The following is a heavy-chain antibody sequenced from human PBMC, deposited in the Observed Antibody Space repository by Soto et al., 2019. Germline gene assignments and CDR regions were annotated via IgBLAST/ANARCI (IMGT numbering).Heavy chain of an antibody. CDR2: ISAHNGNT. CDR1: GYAFTTYG. CDR3: ARGRYGDY. J-gene: IGHJ4*02. D-gene: IGHD1-1*01. Sequence: QVHLVQSGAEVKKPGASVKVSCKGSGYAFTTYGITWVRQAPGQGLEWMGWISAHNGNTNHAQKLQGRVTVTRDPSTSTAYLELGSLRSDDTAVYYCARGRYGDYWGQGALVTVSS. V-gene: IGHV1-18*01.